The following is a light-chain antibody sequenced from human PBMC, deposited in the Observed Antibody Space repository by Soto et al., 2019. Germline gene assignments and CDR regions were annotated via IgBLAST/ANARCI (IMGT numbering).Light chain of an antibody. V-gene: IGKV3-15*01. CDR3: QQYNNWPPVT. J-gene: IGKJ2*01. Sequence: EIVMTQSPATLSVSPGERATLSCRASQSVSNNLAWYQQKPGQTPRLLIYGASTRATGIPVRFSGSGSGTEFTLTISSLQSEDFAVYYYQQYNNWPPVTFGQGTKVESK. CDR1: QSVSNN. CDR2: GAS.